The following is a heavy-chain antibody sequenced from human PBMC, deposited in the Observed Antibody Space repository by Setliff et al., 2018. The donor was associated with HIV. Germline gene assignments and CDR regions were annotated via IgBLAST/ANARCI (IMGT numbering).Heavy chain of an antibody. Sequence: GGSLRLSCAASGFTFSTHGMHWVRQAPGKGLEWVAIISYDGTSNHYADSVKGRFTISRDNAKNSLYLQMNSLRAEDTAVYFCARPTNIDTLYYGSQSFYMYYYGMDVWGQGTTVTVSS. CDR1: GFTFSTHG. CDR3: ARPTNIDTLYYGSQSFYMYYYGMDV. J-gene: IGHJ6*02. V-gene: IGHV3-30*03. CDR2: ISYDGTSN. D-gene: IGHD3-10*01.